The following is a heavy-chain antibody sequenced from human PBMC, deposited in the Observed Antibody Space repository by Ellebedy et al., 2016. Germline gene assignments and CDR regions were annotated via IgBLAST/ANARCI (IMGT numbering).Heavy chain of an antibody. CDR2: ISYDGSNK. D-gene: IGHD3-22*01. CDR3: ASHDYYDSSADDY. Sequence: GESLKISXAASGFTFSSYAMHWVRQAPGKGLEWVAVISYDGSNKYYADSVKGRFTISRDNSKNTLYLQMNSLRAEDTAVYYCASHDYYDSSADDYWGQGTLVTVSS. V-gene: IGHV3-30-3*01. CDR1: GFTFSSYA. J-gene: IGHJ4*02.